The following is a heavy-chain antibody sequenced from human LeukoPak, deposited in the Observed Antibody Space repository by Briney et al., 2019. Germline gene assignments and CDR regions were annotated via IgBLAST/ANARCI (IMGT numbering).Heavy chain of an antibody. Sequence: SVKVSCKASGGTFSSYATSWVRQAPGQGLEWMGRIIPIFGIANYAQKFQGRVTITADKSTSTAYMELSSLRSEDTAVCYCARGFPQLERFDYWGQGTLVTVSS. V-gene: IGHV1-69*04. CDR3: ARGFPQLERFDY. CDR1: GGTFSSYA. D-gene: IGHD1-1*01. J-gene: IGHJ4*02. CDR2: IIPIFGIA.